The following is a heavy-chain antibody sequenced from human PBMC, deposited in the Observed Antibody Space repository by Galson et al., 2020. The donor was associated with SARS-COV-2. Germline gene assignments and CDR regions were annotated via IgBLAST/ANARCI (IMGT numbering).Heavy chain of an antibody. D-gene: IGHD3-9*01. CDR3: ARLRYYDVLTGYIVDV. J-gene: IGHJ6*02. Sequence: ASVKVSCKASGYTFTDYYIRWVRQAPGQGLEWMGWINPKSGGTNYAQKFEGRVTMTRDTSITTAYMELSRLRADDTAVYYCARLRYYDVLTGYIVDVWGQGTMVTVSS. V-gene: IGHV1-2*02. CDR1: GYTFTDYY. CDR2: INPKSGGT.